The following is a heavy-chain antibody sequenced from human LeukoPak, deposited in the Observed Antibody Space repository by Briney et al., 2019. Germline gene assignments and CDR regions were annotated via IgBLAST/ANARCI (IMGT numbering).Heavy chain of an antibody. V-gene: IGHV3-30*02. CDR1: GFTFSSYG. J-gene: IGHJ3*02. CDR3: APDIVVVPAAADAFDI. D-gene: IGHD2-2*01. CDR2: IRYDGSNK. Sequence: PGGSLRLSCAASGFTFSSYGMHWVRQAPGKGLEWVAFIRYDGSNKYYADSVKGRFTISRDNSKNTLYLQMNSLRAEDTAEYYCAPDIVVVPAAADAFDIWGQGTMVTVSS.